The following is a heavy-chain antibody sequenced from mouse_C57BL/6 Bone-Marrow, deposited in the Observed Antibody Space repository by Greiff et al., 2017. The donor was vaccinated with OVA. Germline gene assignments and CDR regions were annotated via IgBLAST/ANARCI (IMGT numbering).Heavy chain of an antibody. CDR1: GFSLTSYG. J-gene: IGHJ4*01. CDR3: AREITTVEAYYAMDY. CDR2: IWSGGST. V-gene: IGHV2-2*01. D-gene: IGHD1-1*01. Sequence: QVQLKESGPGLVQPSQCLSITCTVSGFSLTSYGVHWVRQSPGKGLEWLGVIWSGGSTDYTAAFISRLSISQDNSKSQVFFIMNSLQADDAAIFYCAREITTVEAYYAMDYWGQGTSVTVSS.